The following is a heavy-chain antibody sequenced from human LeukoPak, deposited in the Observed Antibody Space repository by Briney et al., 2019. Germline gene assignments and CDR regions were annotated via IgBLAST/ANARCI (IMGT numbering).Heavy chain of an antibody. J-gene: IGHJ4*02. CDR1: GFTVSSNY. Sequence: GGSLRLSCAASGFTVSSNYMSWVRQAPGKGLERGSVIYSGGSTYYADSVKGRFTISRDNSKNTLYLQMNSLRAEDTAVYYCARAGGYSYGYPSYFDYWGQGTLVTVSS. V-gene: IGHV3-53*01. D-gene: IGHD5-18*01. CDR2: IYSGGST. CDR3: ARAGGYSYGYPSYFDY.